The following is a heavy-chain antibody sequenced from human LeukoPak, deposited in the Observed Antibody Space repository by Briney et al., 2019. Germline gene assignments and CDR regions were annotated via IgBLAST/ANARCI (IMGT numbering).Heavy chain of an antibody. CDR2: FDPEDGET. V-gene: IGHV1-24*01. J-gene: IGHJ4*02. Sequence: ASVKLSCTVSGYTPTELSMHWVRQSPGKGLEWMGGFDPEDGETIYAQKFQGRVTMNEDTSTDTAYMELISLRAEDWAVYYCATEMYSAIPPNWGQGTLVTVSS. D-gene: IGHD2-21*01. CDR3: ATEMYSAIPPN. CDR1: GYTPTELS.